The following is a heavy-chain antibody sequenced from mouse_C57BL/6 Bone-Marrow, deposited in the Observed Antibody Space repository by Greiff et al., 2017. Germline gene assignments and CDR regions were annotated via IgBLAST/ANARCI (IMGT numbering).Heavy chain of an antibody. CDR3: AREGYGSSYWYFDV. D-gene: IGHD1-1*01. CDR1: GYTFTDYY. J-gene: IGHJ1*03. CDR2: INPYNGGP. V-gene: IGHV1-19*01. Sequence: VQLQQSGPVLVKPGASVKMSCKASGYTFTDYYMNWVKQSHGKSLEWIGVINPYNGGPSYNQKFKGKATLTVDKSSSTAYMELNSLTSEDSAVYYCAREGYGSSYWYFDVWGTGTTVTVSS.